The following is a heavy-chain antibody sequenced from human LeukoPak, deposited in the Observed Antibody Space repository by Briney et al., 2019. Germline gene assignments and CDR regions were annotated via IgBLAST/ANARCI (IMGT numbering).Heavy chain of an antibody. Sequence: SETLSLTCTVPGGSISSYYWSWIRQTPGKGLEWIGYIYYSGSTSYNPSLKSRVTISVDTSKNQFSLKLTSVTAADTAVYYCARGYSSGWYAFDIWGQGTMVTVSS. V-gene: IGHV4-59*01. D-gene: IGHD6-19*01. CDR2: IYYSGST. CDR1: GGSISSYY. J-gene: IGHJ3*02. CDR3: ARGYSSGWYAFDI.